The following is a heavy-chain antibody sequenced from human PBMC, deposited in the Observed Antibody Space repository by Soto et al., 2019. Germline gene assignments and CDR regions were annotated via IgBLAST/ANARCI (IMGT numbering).Heavy chain of an antibody. J-gene: IGHJ2*01. V-gene: IGHV3-23*01. Sequence: GWSLRLSCAASVFTFSTYAMSWVRQAPGKGLEWVSAISAGGGSTYYADSVKGRFTISRDNSKNTLYLQMNSLRAEDTAVYYCAKPDVSYGGLRYFDLWGRGTLVTVSS. D-gene: IGHD5-12*01. CDR2: ISAGGGST. CDR3: AKPDVSYGGLRYFDL. CDR1: VFTFSTYA.